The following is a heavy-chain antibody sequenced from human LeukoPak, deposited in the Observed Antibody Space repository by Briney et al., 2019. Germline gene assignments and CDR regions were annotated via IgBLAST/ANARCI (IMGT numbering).Heavy chain of an antibody. CDR3: ARGRGIAAAEYYFDY. Sequence: PSETLSLTCTVSGGSISSSSYYWGWIRQPPGKGLEWIGSIYYSGSTYYNPSLKSRVTISVDTSKNQFSLKLSSVTAADTAVYYCARGRGIAAAEYYFDYWGQGTLVTVSS. J-gene: IGHJ4*02. CDR1: GGSISSSSYY. CDR2: IYYSGST. V-gene: IGHV4-39*07. D-gene: IGHD6-13*01.